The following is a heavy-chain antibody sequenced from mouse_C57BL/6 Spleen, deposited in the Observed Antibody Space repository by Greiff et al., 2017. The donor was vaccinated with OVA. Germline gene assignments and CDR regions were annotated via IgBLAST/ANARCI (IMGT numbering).Heavy chain of an antibody. CDR2: IYPGSGST. J-gene: IGHJ2*01. Sequence: QVQLQQPGAELVKPGASVKMSCKASGYTFTSYWITWVKQRPGQGLEWIGDIYPGSGSTNYNEKFKSKATLTVATSSSTAYMQLSSLTSEDSAVYYCAREGTTVVSFDYWGQGTTLTVSS. CDR3: AREGTTVVSFDY. V-gene: IGHV1-55*01. CDR1: GYTFTSYW. D-gene: IGHD1-1*01.